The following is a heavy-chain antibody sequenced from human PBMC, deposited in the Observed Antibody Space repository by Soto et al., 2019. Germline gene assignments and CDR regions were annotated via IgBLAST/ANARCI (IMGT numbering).Heavy chain of an antibody. CDR3: SKGRWTVGHCSGGSCYDGMDV. J-gene: IGHJ6*02. CDR2: INPKNGDT. CDR1: GYTVIGFS. D-gene: IGHD2-15*01. Sequence: ASVKVSCKSSGYTVIGFSLHWVRQAPGQGLEWMGWINPKNGDTYYAQKFQGRVTMTRDTSINTVYMELNSLKSDDTAVYYCSKGRWTVGHCSGGSCYDGMDVWGQGTTVTVSS. V-gene: IGHV1-2*02.